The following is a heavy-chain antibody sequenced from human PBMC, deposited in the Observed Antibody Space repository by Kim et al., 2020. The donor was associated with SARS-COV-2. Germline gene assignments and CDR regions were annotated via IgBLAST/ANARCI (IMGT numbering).Heavy chain of an antibody. V-gene: IGHV1-18*01. CDR1: GYTFTSYG. D-gene: IGHD3-10*01. CDR2: ISAYNGNT. CDR3: ASHYYGSGRATRGMDV. J-gene: IGHJ6*02. Sequence: ASVKVSCKASGYTFTSYGISWVRRAPGQGLEWMGWISAYNGNTNYAQKLQGRVTMTTDTSTSTAYMELRSLRSDDTAVYYCASHYYGSGRATRGMDVWGQGTTVTVSS.